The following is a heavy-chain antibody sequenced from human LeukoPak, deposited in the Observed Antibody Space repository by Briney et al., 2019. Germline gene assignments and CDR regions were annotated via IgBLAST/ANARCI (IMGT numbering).Heavy chain of an antibody. V-gene: IGHV1-46*01. Sequence: ASVQVSCKASGYTFTSYYMHWVRQAPGQGLEWMGIINPSGGSTSYAQKFQGRVTMTKDTSTSTVYMELSSLRSEDTAVYYCAREWGNKAFDYWGQGTLVIVFS. J-gene: IGHJ4*02. CDR2: INPSGGST. CDR3: AREWGNKAFDY. D-gene: IGHD7-27*01. CDR1: GYTFTSYY.